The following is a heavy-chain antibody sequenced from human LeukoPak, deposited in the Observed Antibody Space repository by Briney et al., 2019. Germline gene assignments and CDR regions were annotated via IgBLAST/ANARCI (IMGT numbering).Heavy chain of an antibody. J-gene: IGHJ3*02. CDR1: GGTFSSYA. V-gene: IGHV1-69*13. CDR2: IIPIFGTA. Sequence: SVKVSCKASGGTFSSYAISWVRQVPGQGLELMGGIIPIFGTANYAQKFQGRVTITADESTSTAYMELSSLRSGDTAVYYCARVPYNNAFDIWGQGTMVTVSS. D-gene: IGHD3-10*01. CDR3: ARVPYNNAFDI.